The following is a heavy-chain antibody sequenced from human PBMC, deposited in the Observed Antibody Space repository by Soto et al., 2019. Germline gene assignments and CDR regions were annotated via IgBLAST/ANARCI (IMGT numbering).Heavy chain of an antibody. Sequence: PSETLSLTCTVSGGSISSDYWSWIRQPPGKGLEWIGYMYYSGYTNYNPSLKGRVTISVDTSKNQFSLELSSVTAADTAVYYCARGDYYGVLYSCAQRTLVTVSS. V-gene: IGHV4-59*01. CDR3: ARGDYYGVLYS. CDR1: GGSISSDY. D-gene: IGHD4-17*01. CDR2: MYYSGYT. J-gene: IGHJ5*01.